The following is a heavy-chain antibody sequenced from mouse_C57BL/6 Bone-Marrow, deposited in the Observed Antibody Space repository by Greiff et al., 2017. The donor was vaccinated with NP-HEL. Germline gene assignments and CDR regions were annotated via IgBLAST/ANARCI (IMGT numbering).Heavy chain of an antibody. CDR3: ATLYYGNYLYYFDD. V-gene: IGHV1-64*01. CDR2: IHPNSGST. CDR1: GYTFTSYW. D-gene: IGHD2-1*01. J-gene: IGHJ2*01. Sequence: VQLQQPGAELVKPGASVKLSCKASGYTFTSYWMHWVKQRPGQGLEWIGMIHPNSGSTNYNEKFKSKATLTLDKSSSTAYMQLSSLTSEDSAVYYCATLYYGNYLYYFDDWGQGTTLTVSS.